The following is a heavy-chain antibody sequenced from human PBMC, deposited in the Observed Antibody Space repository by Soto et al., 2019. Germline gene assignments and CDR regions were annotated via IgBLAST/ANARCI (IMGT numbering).Heavy chain of an antibody. J-gene: IGHJ4*02. D-gene: IGHD6-6*01. CDR2: ISAYNGNK. Sequence: QVQLVQSGGEVKKPGASVEVSCRTSGYMFTTYGMTWVRQAPGQGLEWMAWISAYNGNKKYAQKLQGRVTMTTDTSESTVSMELRNLASDDTGTYFCARTGGGMAARPLEYWGQGTLVTVSS. V-gene: IGHV1-18*04. CDR3: ARTGGGMAARPLEY. CDR1: GYMFTTYG.